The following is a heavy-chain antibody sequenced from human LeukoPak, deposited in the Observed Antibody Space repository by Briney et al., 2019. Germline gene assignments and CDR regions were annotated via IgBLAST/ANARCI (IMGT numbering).Heavy chain of an antibody. CDR2: ISYDGSNK. J-gene: IGHJ4*02. CDR3: ARDRTERRLQLSWRSLDY. Sequence: PGGSLRLSCAASGFTFSSYGMHWVRQAPGKGLEWVAVISYDGSNKYYADSVKGRFTISRDNSKNTLYLQMNSLRAEDTAVYYCARDRTERRLQLSWRSLDYWGQGTLVTVSS. CDR1: GFTFSSYG. D-gene: IGHD5-24*01. V-gene: IGHV3-30*03.